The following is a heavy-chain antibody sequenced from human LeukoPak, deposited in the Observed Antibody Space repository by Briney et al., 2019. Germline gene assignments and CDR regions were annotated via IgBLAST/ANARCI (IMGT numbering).Heavy chain of an antibody. D-gene: IGHD6-19*01. Sequence: GGSLRLSCAASGFTFDNYAMHWVRQAPGKGLEGLSVISWNSCYIGYADSVKGRFTISRDNAKKSLDLQMNSLRAEDTAFYYCAKVRGTYSSGYFFDYWGQGTLVTVSS. CDR1: GFTFDNYA. J-gene: IGHJ4*02. V-gene: IGHV3-9*01. CDR3: AKVRGTYSSGYFFDY. CDR2: ISWNSCYI.